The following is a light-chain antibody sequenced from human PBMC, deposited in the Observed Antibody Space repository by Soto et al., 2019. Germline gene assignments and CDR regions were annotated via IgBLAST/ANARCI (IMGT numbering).Light chain of an antibody. Sequence: ILLTPSPSSPSAIFGSRVTLPFRASQGIDTSLAWYQQKPGKAPKLLIYAASNFQSGVPSRFSGSGSGTHFTLTISGLQPEDFATYYCQQLHGYPITFGQGTRLEIK. CDR1: QGIDTS. J-gene: IGKJ5*01. CDR2: AAS. CDR3: QQLHGYPIT. V-gene: IGKV1-9*01.